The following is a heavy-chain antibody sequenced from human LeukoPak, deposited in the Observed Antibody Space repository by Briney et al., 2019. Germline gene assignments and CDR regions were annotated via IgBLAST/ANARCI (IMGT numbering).Heavy chain of an antibody. D-gene: IGHD2-21*02. CDR2: IRYDGSKN. V-gene: IGHV3-30*02. CDR1: GFIFNDYG. Sequence: GGSLRLSCAASGFIFNDYGMHWVRQAPGKGLEWVAFIRYDGSKNYYADSVKGRFTISRDSADNTLYLQMNRLRGEDTAVYYCTKEETALTKFGMDVWGKGTTVTISS. J-gene: IGHJ6*04. CDR3: TKEETALTKFGMDV.